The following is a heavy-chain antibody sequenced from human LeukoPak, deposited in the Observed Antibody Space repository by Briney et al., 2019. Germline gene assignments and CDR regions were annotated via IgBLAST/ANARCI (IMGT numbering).Heavy chain of an antibody. CDR3: ARAQSIISLYYDILTGYSNDAFDI. D-gene: IGHD3-9*01. J-gene: IGHJ3*02. CDR2: IKEDGSER. Sequence: GGSLRLSCAASGFTFSRYWMSWVRQAPGKGLEWVANIKEDGSERYYVDSVKGRFTISRDNAQNSLYLQMNSLRVEDTAVYYCARAQSIISLYYDILTGYSNDAFDIWGQGTMVTVSS. V-gene: IGHV3-7*04. CDR1: GFTFSRYW.